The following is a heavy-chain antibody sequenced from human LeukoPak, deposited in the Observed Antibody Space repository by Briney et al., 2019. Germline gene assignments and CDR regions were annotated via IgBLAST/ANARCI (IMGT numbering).Heavy chain of an antibody. J-gene: IGHJ6*03. V-gene: IGHV1-2*02. CDR1: GYTFTGYY. Sequence: ASVKVSCKASGYTFTGYYMHWVRQAPGQGLEWMGWINPNSGGTNYAQKFQGRVTMTRDTSISTAYMELSRLRSDDTAVYYCAREEEGYYGSGTPMGVYYYYYYMDVWGKGTTVTISS. D-gene: IGHD3-10*01. CDR2: INPNSGGT. CDR3: AREEEGYYGSGTPMGVYYYYYYMDV.